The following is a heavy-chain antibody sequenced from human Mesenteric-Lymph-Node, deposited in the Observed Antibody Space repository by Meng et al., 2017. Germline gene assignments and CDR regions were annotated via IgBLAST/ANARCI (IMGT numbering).Heavy chain of an antibody. CDR1: GFTFSSYA. Sequence: GESLKISCAASGFTFSSYAMSWVRQAPGQGLEWVSAISGSGGSTYYADSVKGRFTISRDNSKNTLYLQMNSLRAEDTAVYDCAKDTEVVRGFDYWGQGTLVTVSS. CDR3: AKDTEVVRGFDY. CDR2: ISGSGGST. D-gene: IGHD2-2*01. J-gene: IGHJ4*02. V-gene: IGHV3-23*01.